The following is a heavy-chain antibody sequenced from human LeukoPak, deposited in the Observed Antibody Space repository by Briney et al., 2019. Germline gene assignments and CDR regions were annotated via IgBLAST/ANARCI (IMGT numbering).Heavy chain of an antibody. CDR2: IYSDESLI. CDR1: GYSFSKYW. J-gene: IGHJ6*02. V-gene: IGHV5-51*01. Sequence: PGESLKISCTASGYSFSKYWIGWVRQTPGKCLKWMGFIYSDESLIRYSPSFEGQVTISADNSINTAYLQWNSLKASDTAMYYCGRYGLSGNGYTAYFYYGMDFWGQGTAVTVSS. CDR3: GRYGLSGNGYTAYFYYGMDF. D-gene: IGHD5-24*01.